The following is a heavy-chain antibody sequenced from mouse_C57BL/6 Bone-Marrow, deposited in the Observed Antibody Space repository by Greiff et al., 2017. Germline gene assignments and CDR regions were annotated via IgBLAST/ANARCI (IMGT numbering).Heavy chain of an antibody. CDR3: ARYGGQLRLRYFDV. D-gene: IGHD3-2*02. CDR2: IYPRSGNT. J-gene: IGHJ1*03. V-gene: IGHV1-81*01. Sequence: VKLMESGAELARPGASVKLSCKASGSTFTSYGISWVKQRTGQGLEWIGEIYPRSGNTYYNEKFKGKATLTADKSSSTAYMELRSLTSEDSAVYFCARYGGQLRLRYFDVWGTGTTVTVSS. CDR1: GSTFTSYG.